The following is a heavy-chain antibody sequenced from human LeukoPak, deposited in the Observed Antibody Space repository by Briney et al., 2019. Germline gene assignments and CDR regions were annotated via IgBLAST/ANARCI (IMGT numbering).Heavy chain of an antibody. CDR2: ISWNSGSI. V-gene: IGHV3-9*01. D-gene: IGHD1-26*01. J-gene: IGHJ4*02. CDR1: GFTFDDYA. CDR3: AKDRAHSGSYYHFDY. Sequence: GRSLRLSCAASGFTFDDYAMHWVRQAPGKGLEWVSGISWNSGSIGYADSVKGRFTISRDNSKNTLYLQMNSLGAEDTAVYYCAKDRAHSGSYYHFDYWGQGTLVTVSS.